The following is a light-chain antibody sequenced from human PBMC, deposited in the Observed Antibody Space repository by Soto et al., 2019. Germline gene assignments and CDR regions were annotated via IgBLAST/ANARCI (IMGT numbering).Light chain of an antibody. CDR2: EVN. CDR1: SSNVGSYKL. CDR3: CSAGGSPTYV. V-gene: IGLV2-23*02. Sequence: ALTQPASVSGSPGQSITISCTGTSSNVGSYKLVSWYQQHPGKAPKLMIFEVNKRPSGESNLFSGSKSGNTASLTSSGLKVEDEADYYCCSAGGSPTYVFGTGTKVTV. J-gene: IGLJ1*01.